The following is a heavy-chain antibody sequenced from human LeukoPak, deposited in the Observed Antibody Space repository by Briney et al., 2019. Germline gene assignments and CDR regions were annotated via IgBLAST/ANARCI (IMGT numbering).Heavy chain of an antibody. CDR3: ARAPEYSSSSLLGWFDP. J-gene: IGHJ5*02. V-gene: IGHV3-30*04. D-gene: IGHD6-6*01. Sequence: GGSLRLSCAASGFTFSSYAMHWVRQAPGKGLEWVAVISYDERNKYVADPVNGRFTNSKDHSKNTPYLQMNSLRSEDTAVYYRARAPEYSSSSLLGWFDPWGQGTLVTVSS. CDR1: GFTFSSYA. CDR2: ISYDERNK.